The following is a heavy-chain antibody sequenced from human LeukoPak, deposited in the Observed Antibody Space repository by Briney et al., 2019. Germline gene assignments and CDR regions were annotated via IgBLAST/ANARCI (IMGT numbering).Heavy chain of an antibody. D-gene: IGHD6-6*01. Sequence: ASVKVSCKASGYTFTSYGISWVRQAPGQGLEWMGWISAYNGNTNYAQKLQGRVTMTRDTSISTAYMELSRLRSDDTAVYYCARRRGYSSSSPFDYWGQGTLVTVSS. CDR2: ISAYNGNT. J-gene: IGHJ4*02. CDR1: GYTFTSYG. V-gene: IGHV1-18*01. CDR3: ARRRGYSSSSPFDY.